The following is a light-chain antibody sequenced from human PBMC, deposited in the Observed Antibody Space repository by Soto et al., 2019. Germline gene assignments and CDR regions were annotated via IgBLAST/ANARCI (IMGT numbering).Light chain of an antibody. CDR3: QQYNDWPLPT. CDR1: HSVFTN. V-gene: IGKV3-15*01. CDR2: GAS. Sequence: EIVMTQSPATLFVSPGERVTLSCRASHSVFTNLASYQHKPGQAPRLLIYGASTRAAGIPARFSGSGSGTGFTLTISSLQSEDFAFYYCQQYNDWPLPTFGGGTKVEIK. J-gene: IGKJ4*01.